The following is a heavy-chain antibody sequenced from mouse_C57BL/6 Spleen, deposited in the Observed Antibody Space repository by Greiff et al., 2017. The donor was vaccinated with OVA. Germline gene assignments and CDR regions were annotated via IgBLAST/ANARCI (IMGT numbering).Heavy chain of an antibody. J-gene: IGHJ2*01. CDR1: GYTFTSYW. CDR2: IHPNSGST. Sequence: QVQLQQPGAELVKPGASVKLSCKASGYTFTSYWMHWVKQRPGQGLEWIGMIHPNSGSTNYNEKFKSKATLTVDKSSSTAYMQLSSLTSEDSAVYYCARGELGRGYFDYWGQGTTLTVSS. CDR3: ARGELGRGYFDY. D-gene: IGHD4-1*01. V-gene: IGHV1-64*01.